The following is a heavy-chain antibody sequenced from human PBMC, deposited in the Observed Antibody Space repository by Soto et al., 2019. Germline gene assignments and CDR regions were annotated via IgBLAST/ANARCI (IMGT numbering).Heavy chain of an antibody. CDR1: DGSNSSGGYY. CDR3: ARDKRLTGYGMDV. CDR2: IYYSGST. Sequence: PSETMSLTCIVSDGSNSSGGYYCSRIRQHPGKGLEWIGYIYYSGSTYYNPSLKSRVTISVDTSKHQFSLKLSSVTAADTAAYYCARDKRLTGYGMDVWGQGTTVTVSS. J-gene: IGHJ6*02. V-gene: IGHV4-31*03. D-gene: IGHD3-9*01.